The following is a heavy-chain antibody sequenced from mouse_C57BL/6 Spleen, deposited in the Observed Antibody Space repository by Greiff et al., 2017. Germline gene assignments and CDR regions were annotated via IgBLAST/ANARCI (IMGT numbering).Heavy chain of an antibody. V-gene: IGHV1-7*01. CDR2: INPSSGYT. D-gene: IGHD1-1*01. J-gene: IGHJ1*03. CDR1: GYTFTSYW. CDR3: ARAYGSTYWYFDV. Sequence: VQLQQSGAELAKPGASVKLSCKASGYTFTSYWMHWVKQRPGQGLEWIGYINPSSGYTKYNQKFKDKATLTADKYSSTAYMQLSSLTYEDAAVYYCARAYGSTYWYFDVWGTGTTVTVSS.